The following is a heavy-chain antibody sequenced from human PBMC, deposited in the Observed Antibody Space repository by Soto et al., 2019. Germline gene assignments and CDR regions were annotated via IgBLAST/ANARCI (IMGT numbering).Heavy chain of an antibody. V-gene: IGHV3-23*01. CDR1: GFAFSTSV. CDR2: IGVSGGDT. CDR3: ATREGASSGPY. D-gene: IGHD6-19*01. J-gene: IGHJ4*02. Sequence: EVQLLESGGGLVQPGGSLRLSCAASGFAFSTSVMTWVRKPPGKGLEWVSAIGVSGGDTYYLDSVKGRFTISRDNSKNTLYLQLNNLRAEDTAVYYCATREGASSGPYWGQGTLVTVSS.